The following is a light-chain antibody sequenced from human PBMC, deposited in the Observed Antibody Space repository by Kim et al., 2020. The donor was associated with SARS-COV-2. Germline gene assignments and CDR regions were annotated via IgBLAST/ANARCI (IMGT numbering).Light chain of an antibody. CDR3: NSRDSNDNVI. CDR2: GKV. V-gene: IGLV3-19*01. J-gene: IGLJ2*01. Sequence: ALGQTVRLTCQGDSRRSDYAPWEQQKPGQAPILVIYGKVNRPSGIPDRFSGSSSGNTASLTITETQAGDEADYYCNSRDSNDNVIFGGGTKLTVL. CDR1: SRRSDY.